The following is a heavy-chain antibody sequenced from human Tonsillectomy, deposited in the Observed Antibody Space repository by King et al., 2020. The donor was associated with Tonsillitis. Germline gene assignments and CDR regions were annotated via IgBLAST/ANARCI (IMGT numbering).Heavy chain of an antibody. CDR2: ISWNSGSI. D-gene: IGHD3-10*01. CDR1: GFTFDDYA. V-gene: IGHV3-9*01. CDR3: AKDEYGSGSYNY. Sequence: VQLVESGGGLVQPGRSLRLSCAASGFTFDDYAMHWVRQAPGKGLEWVSGISWNSGSIGYADSVKGRFTISRDNAKNSLYLQMNSLRAEDTALYYCAKDEYGSGSYNYWGQGTLVTVSS. J-gene: IGHJ4*02.